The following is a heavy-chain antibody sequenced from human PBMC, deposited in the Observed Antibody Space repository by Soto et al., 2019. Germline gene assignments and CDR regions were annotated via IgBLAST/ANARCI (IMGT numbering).Heavy chain of an antibody. V-gene: IGHV4-30-4*01. D-gene: IGHD3-22*01. CDR1: GGSISSGDYY. CDR3: AREGDYYDSSGYYSDY. Sequence: SETLSLTCTVSGGSISSGDYYWSWIRQPPGKGLEWIGYIYYSGSTYYNPSLKSRVTISVDTSKNQFSLKLSSVTAADTAVYYCAREGDYYDSSGYYSDYWGQGTLVTVSS. J-gene: IGHJ4*02. CDR2: IYYSGST.